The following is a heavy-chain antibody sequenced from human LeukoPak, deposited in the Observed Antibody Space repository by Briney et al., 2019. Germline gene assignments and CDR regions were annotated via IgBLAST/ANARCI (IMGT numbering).Heavy chain of an antibody. CDR2: IKQDGNEK. J-gene: IGHJ4*02. V-gene: IGHV3-7*01. CDR1: GFTFISYC. Sequence: GGSLRLSCAASGFTFISYCMTWVRQAPGRGLEWVASIKQDGNEKYYVDSVKGRFTISRDNARNSLYLQMSSLRADDTAVYYCARDGAFRIYDYWGQGTLVTVSS. D-gene: IGHD3-3*02. CDR3: ARDGAFRIYDY.